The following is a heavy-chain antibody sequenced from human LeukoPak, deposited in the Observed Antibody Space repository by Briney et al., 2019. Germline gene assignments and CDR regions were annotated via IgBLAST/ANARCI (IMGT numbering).Heavy chain of an antibody. CDR3: ARVESSSWYY. J-gene: IGHJ4*02. CDR2: IIPIFGTA. D-gene: IGHD6-13*01. V-gene: IGHV1-69*06. CDR1: GYTLTIYY. Sequence: SVKVSCKTSGYTLTIYYIHWVRQAPGQGLEWMGGIIPIFGTANYAQKFQGRVTITADKSTSTAYMELSSLRSEDTAVYYCARVESSSWYYWGQGTLVTVSS.